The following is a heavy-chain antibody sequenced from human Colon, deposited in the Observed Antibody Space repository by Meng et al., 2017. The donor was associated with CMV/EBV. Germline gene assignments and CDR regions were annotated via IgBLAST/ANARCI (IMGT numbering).Heavy chain of an antibody. Sequence: GGSLRLSCATSGFTFSKYWMSWVRQAPGKGLEWVANIKQDGSEKYYVDSVKGRFTISRDNAKNSVSLQMNGLRAEDTAVYYCAGKGWFNYYYGMDVWGQGTTVTVSS. CDR2: IKQDGSEK. J-gene: IGHJ6*02. CDR3: AGKGWFNYYYGMDV. V-gene: IGHV3-7*01. D-gene: IGHD3-10*01. CDR1: GFTFSKYW.